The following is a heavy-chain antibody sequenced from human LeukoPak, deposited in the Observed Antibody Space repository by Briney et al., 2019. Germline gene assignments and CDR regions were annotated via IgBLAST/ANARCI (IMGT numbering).Heavy chain of an antibody. V-gene: IGHV4-59*12. CDR2: IYYSGST. CDR3: ARDPIYGCSWSAGWFDP. Sequence: SETLSLTCTVSGGSISSYYWSWIRQPPGKGLEWIGYIYYSGSTNYNPSLKSRVTMSVDTSKNQFSLKLSSVTAADTAVYYCARDPIYGCSWSAGWFDPWGQGTLVTVSS. D-gene: IGHD6-13*01. J-gene: IGHJ5*02. CDR1: GGSISSYY.